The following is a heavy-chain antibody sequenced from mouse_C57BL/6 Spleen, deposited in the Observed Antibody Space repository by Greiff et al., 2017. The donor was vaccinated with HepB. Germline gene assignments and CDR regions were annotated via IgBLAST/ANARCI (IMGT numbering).Heavy chain of an antibody. CDR2: ISYDGSN. CDR3: ARDASSSYEDYAMDY. Sequence: VQLKQSGPGLVKPSQSLSLTCSVTGYSITSGYYWNWIRQFPGNKLEWMGYISYDGSNNYNPSLKNRISITRDTSKNQFFLKLNSVTTEDTATYYCARDASSSYEDYAMDYWGQGTSVTVSS. V-gene: IGHV3-6*01. J-gene: IGHJ4*01. D-gene: IGHD1-1*01. CDR1: GYSITSGYY.